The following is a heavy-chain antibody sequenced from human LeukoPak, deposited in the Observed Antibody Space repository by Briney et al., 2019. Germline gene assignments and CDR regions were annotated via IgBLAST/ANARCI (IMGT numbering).Heavy chain of an antibody. CDR2: ISYDGSNK. J-gene: IGHJ3*02. Sequence: PGGSLRLSCAASGFTFSSYGMHWVRQAPGKGLEWVAVISYDGSNKYYADSVKGRFTISRDNSKNTLYLQMNSLRAEDTAVYYCAKDLPSKLASSGITMVRGEKAPAVDIWGQGTTVTVSS. V-gene: IGHV3-30*18. CDR1: GFTFSSYG. CDR3: AKDLPSKLASSGITMVRGEKAPAVDI. D-gene: IGHD3-10*01.